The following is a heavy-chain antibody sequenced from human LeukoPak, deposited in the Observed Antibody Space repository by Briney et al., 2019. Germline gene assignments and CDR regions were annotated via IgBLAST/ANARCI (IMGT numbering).Heavy chain of an antibody. J-gene: IGHJ4*02. Sequence: ASVKVSCKASGYTFTNFGISWVRQAPGQGLEWMGWITPYNGNTNYAQKFQGRVTITADKSTSTAYMELSSLRSEDTAVYYCARGLRLTIRNLDFDYWGQGTLVTVSS. CDR3: ARGLRLTIRNLDFDY. V-gene: IGHV1-18*01. CDR2: ITPYNGNT. CDR1: GYTFTNFG. D-gene: IGHD4/OR15-4a*01.